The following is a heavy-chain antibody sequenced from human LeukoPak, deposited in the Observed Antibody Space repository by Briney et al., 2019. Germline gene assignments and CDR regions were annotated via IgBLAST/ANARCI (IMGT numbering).Heavy chain of an antibody. J-gene: IGHJ5*02. D-gene: IGHD4/OR15-4a*01. V-gene: IGHV4-59*01. CDR1: GASITTYY. CDR2: IYYNGGI. Sequence: SETLSLTCSVSGASITTYYWSWIRQSPAKGLEWIGYIYYNGGINYNPSLKSRVAISIDASKNQFSLRLTSVTAADTAVYYCARDNPANYFDPWGQGTLVTVSS. CDR3: ARDNPANYFDP.